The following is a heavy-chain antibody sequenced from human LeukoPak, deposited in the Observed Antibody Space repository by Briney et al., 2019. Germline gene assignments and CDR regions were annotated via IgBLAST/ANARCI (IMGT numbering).Heavy chain of an antibody. J-gene: IGHJ6*02. V-gene: IGHV4-34*01. CDR1: GGSFSGYY. D-gene: IGHD3-10*01. CDR3: ARGPHGSARDYYYGMDV. CDR2: INHSGST. Sequence: SETLSLTCAAYGGSFSGYYWSWIRQPPGKGLEWVGEINHSGSTNYNASLKSRVTISVDTSKNQFSLKLSSVTAADTAVYYCARGPHGSARDYYYGMDVWGQGTTVTVSS.